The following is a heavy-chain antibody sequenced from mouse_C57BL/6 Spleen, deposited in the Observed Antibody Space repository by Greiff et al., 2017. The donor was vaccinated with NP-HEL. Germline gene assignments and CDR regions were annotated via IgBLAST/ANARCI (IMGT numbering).Heavy chain of an antibody. Sequence: VQLKESGPELVKPGASVKISCKASGYSFTGYYMNWVKQSPEKSLEWIGESNPSTGGTTYNQKFKAKATLTVDKSSSTAYMQLKSLTSEDSAVYYGAREDSSGRFAYWGQGTLVTVSA. CDR1: GYSFTGYY. J-gene: IGHJ3*01. CDR3: AREDSSGRFAY. CDR2: SNPSTGGT. V-gene: IGHV1-42*01. D-gene: IGHD3-2*02.